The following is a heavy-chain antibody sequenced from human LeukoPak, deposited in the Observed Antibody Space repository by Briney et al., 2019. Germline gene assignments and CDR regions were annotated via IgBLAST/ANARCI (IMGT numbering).Heavy chain of an antibody. CDR2: ISYDGSNK. CDR1: GFTFSSNV. V-gene: IGHV3-30*03. J-gene: IGHJ4*02. D-gene: IGHD1-26*01. Sequence: PGRSLRLSCAASGFTFSSNVMYWVRQAPGKGLEWVAVISYDGSNKYYAGSVKGRFTISRDNPKNTVYLQMNSLRAEDTAVYYCARVGGSYSYYFDYWGQGTLVTVSS. CDR3: ARVGGSYSYYFDY.